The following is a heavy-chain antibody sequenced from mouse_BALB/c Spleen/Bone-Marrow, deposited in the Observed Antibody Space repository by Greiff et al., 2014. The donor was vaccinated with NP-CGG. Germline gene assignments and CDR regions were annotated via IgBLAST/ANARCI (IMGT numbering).Heavy chain of an antibody. V-gene: IGHV5-4*02. CDR2: ISDGGSYT. D-gene: IGHD1-1*02. CDR3: ARSGERYGAMDY. Sequence: VQLKESVGGLVKPGGSLKLSCAASGFTFSDYYMYWVRQTPEKRLEWVATISDGGSYTYYPDSVKGRFTISRDNAKNNLYLQMSSLKSEDTAMYYCARSGERYGAMDYWGQGTSVTVFS. J-gene: IGHJ4*01. CDR1: GFTFSDYY.